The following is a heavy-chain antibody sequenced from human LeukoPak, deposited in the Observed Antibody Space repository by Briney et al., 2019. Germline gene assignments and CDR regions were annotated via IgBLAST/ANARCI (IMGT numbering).Heavy chain of an antibody. J-gene: IGHJ4*02. CDR2: ISYDGSNK. CDR1: GFTFSSYA. CDR3: ARYSGTFSNSYFDC. Sequence: PGGSLRLSCAASGFTFSSYAMHWVRQAPGKGLEWVAVISYDGSNKYYADSVKGRFIISRDNSKNTLYLQMNSLRAEDTAVYYCARYSGTFSNSYFDCWGQGTLVTVSS. D-gene: IGHD1-26*01. V-gene: IGHV3-30*14.